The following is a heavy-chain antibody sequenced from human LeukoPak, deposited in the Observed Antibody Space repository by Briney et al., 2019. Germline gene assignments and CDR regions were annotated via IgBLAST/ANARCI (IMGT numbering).Heavy chain of an antibody. CDR3: ARGRWLQLKYWFDP. Sequence: PSETLSLTCAVYGGSFSGYYWSWIRQPPGKGLEWIGEINHSGSTNYNPSLKSRVTISVDTSKNQFSLKLSSVTAADTAVYYCARGRWLQLKYWFDPWGQGTLVTVSS. D-gene: IGHD5-24*01. CDR1: GGSFSGYY. V-gene: IGHV4-34*01. J-gene: IGHJ5*02. CDR2: INHSGST.